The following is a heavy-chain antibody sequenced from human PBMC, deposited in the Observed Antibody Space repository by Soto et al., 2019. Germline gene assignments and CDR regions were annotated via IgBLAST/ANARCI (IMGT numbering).Heavy chain of an antibody. J-gene: IGHJ6*03. D-gene: IGHD1-7*01. V-gene: IGHV6-1*01. CDR2: TYYRSRWYN. CDR3: AGTTSHQWYYMDV. Sequence: SQTLSLTCAISGDSVSSNSAAWDWIRLSPSRGLEWLARTYYRSRWYNDYAVSVRSRITVNPDTSKNQFSLQLTSVTPEDTAVYYCAGTTSHQWYYMDVWGKGTTVTVSS. CDR1: GDSVSSNSAA.